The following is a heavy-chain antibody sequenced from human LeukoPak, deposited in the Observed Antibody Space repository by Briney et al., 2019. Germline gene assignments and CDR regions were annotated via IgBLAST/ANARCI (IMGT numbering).Heavy chain of an antibody. CDR1: GFTFSDYW. V-gene: IGHV3-74*01. J-gene: IGHJ4*02. CDR3: TRVGAATTRDY. D-gene: IGHD1-26*01. Sequence: GGSLRLSCAVSGFTFSDYWMHWVRQTPGKGLVWVSRISTDGSTTTYADSVKGQFTISRDNAKNTLYLQMNSLRAEDTALYYCTRVGAATTRDYWGQGTLVTVSS. CDR2: ISTDGSTT.